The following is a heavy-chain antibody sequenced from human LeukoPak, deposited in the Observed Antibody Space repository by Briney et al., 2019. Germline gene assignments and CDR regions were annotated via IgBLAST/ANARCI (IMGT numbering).Heavy chain of an antibody. CDR1: GFTVSNNY. CDR3: AREGPHYFDY. V-gene: IGHV3-66*01. Sequence: GGPLRLSCAVSGFTVSNNYMNWVRQAPGKGLEWVSIIYSGGTIYYADSVKGRFTISRDNSKNTLYLQMNSLRAEDTAVYYCAREGPHYFDYWGQGTLVTVSS. J-gene: IGHJ4*02. CDR2: IYSGGTI.